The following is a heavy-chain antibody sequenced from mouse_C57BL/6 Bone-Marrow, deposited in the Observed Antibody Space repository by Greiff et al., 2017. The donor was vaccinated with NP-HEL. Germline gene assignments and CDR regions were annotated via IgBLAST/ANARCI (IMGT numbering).Heavy chain of an antibody. V-gene: IGHV5-17*01. CDR1: GFTFSDYG. D-gene: IGHD1-1*01. CDR3: ASHYYGSSPFDY. Sequence: EVQGVASGGGLVKPGGSLKLSCAASGFTFSDYGMHWVRQAPEKGLEWVAYISRGSSTIYSADTVKGRFTISRDNATNTLFRQMTSLRSEDTAMYYCASHYYGSSPFDYWGQGTTLTVSS. CDR2: ISRGSSTI. J-gene: IGHJ2*01.